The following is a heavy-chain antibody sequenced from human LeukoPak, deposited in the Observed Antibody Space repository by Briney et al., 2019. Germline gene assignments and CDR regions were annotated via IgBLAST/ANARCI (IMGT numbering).Heavy chain of an antibody. CDR1: GYSISSGYY. V-gene: IGHV4-38-2*02. Sequence: PSETLSLTCTVSGYSISSGYYWGWIRQPPGKGLEWIGSIYHSGSTYYNPSLKSRVTISVDTSKNKFSLKLSSVTAADTAVYYCARAGVAYYDFWSGYFRIGWFDHWGQGTLVTVSS. CDR3: ARAGVAYYDFWSGYFRIGWFDH. J-gene: IGHJ5*02. CDR2: IYHSGST. D-gene: IGHD3-3*01.